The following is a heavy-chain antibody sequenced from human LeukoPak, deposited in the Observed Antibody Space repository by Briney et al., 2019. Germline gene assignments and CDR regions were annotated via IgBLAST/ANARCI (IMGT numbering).Heavy chain of an antibody. J-gene: IGHJ5*02. CDR1: GGSISSYY. V-gene: IGHV4-59*05. CDR2: IYYSGST. CDR3: ASHNSFYDFWSGYPNWFDP. Sequence: SETLSLTCTVSGGSISSYYWSWIRQPPGKGLEWIGSIYYSGSTYYNPSLKSRVTISVDTSKNQFSLKLSSVTAADTAVYYCASHNSFYDFWSGYPNWFDPWGQGTLVTVSS. D-gene: IGHD3-3*01.